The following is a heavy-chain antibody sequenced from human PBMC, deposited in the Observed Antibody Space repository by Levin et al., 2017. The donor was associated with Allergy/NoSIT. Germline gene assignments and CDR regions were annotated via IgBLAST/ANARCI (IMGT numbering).Heavy chain of an antibody. V-gene: IGHV1-2*02. J-gene: IGHJ6*02. CDR3: AAVHYCSQLLENRATDVYYGFDV. D-gene: IGHD6-6*01. CDR1: GYTFTGYY. CDR2: IDPFSGDT. Sequence: GASVKVSCKASGYTFTGYYVHWVRQAPGQGLEWMGWIDPFSGDTNYAQKFQGKVTMTRDTMNTAYLELSRLRSDDTAVYYCAAVHYCSQLLENRATDVYYGFDVWGQGTTVIVSS.